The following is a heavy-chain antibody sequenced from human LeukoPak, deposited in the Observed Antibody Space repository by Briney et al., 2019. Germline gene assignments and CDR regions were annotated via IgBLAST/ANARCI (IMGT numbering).Heavy chain of an antibody. CDR1: GFTFSNYG. J-gene: IGHJ3*02. CDR3: ARGRSITLLRGVAMSDGFDI. V-gene: IGHV3-21*06. Sequence: LGGSLRLSCAASGFTFSNYGMNWVRQAPGKGLEWVSFTDTSGRYVYYGDSVKGRFTISRDNAKNLLFLQMNGLRAEDTALYYCARGRSITLLRGVAMSDGFDIWGQGAMVAVSS. CDR2: TDTSGRYV. D-gene: IGHD3-10*01.